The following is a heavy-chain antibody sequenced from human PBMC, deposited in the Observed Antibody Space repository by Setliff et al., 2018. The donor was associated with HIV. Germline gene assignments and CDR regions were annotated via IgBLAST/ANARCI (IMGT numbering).Heavy chain of an antibody. V-gene: IGHV4-4*07. D-gene: IGHD3-10*01. CDR3: ARDGSGSSYYHYYMDV. CDR2: IYTSGST. CDR1: GGSISSYY. J-gene: IGHJ6*03. Sequence: SETLSLTCTVSGGSISSYYWSWIRQPAGKGLEWIGRIYTSGSTNYNPSLKSRVTISVDTSKNQFSLKLSSVTAADTAVYYCARDGSGSSYYHYYMDVWGKGTTVTVSS.